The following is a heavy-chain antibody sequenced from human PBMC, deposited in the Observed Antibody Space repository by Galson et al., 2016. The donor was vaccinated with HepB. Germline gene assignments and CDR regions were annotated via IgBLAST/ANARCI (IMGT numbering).Heavy chain of an antibody. CDR3: ARGGIFGSGTTLYGVDV. D-gene: IGHD3-10*01. CDR1: GYNFASFD. V-gene: IGHV1-8*01. Sequence: SVKVSCKASGYNFASFDINWVRQATGQGLEWMGWMNPNSGNRGYARKFQGRVTMTRDISISTAYMELTSLGSEDTAVYYCARGGIFGSGTTLYGVDVWGQGTAVTVSS. J-gene: IGHJ6*02. CDR2: MNPNSGNR.